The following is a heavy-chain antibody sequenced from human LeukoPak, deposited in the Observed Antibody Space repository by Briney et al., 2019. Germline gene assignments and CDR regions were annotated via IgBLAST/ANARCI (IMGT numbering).Heavy chain of an antibody. D-gene: IGHD3-3*01. CDR3: AKDLLTYYDFWSGSHDAFDI. J-gene: IGHJ3*02. CDR1: GFTLDDYA. Sequence: GGSLRLSCAASGFTLDDYAMHWVRQAPGKGLEWVSLISGDGGSTYYADSVKGRFTISRDNSKNSLYLQMNSLRTEDTALYYCAKDLLTYYDFWSGSHDAFDIWGQGTMVTVSS. CDR2: ISGDGGST. V-gene: IGHV3-43*02.